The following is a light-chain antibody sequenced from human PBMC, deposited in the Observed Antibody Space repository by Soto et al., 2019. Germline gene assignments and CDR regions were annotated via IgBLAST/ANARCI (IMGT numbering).Light chain of an antibody. V-gene: IGKV1-39*01. CDR2: SAS. Sequence: DIQMTQSPSSLSASVGGRVTITCRASQTIGRSLNWYQQKPGKAPKVLIYSASDLESGVPSRFSGSGSGTDFTLSISSLQPEDFATYYCQQSYTTPRTFGQGTKVDIK. CDR1: QTIGRS. CDR3: QQSYTTPRT. J-gene: IGKJ1*01.